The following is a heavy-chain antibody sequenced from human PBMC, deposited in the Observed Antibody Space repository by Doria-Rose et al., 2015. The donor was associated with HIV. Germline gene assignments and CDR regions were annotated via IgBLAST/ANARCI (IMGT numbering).Heavy chain of an antibody. J-gene: IGHJ4*02. CDR2: MFDTGST. Sequence: QVQLQESGPGLVKPSETLSLTCSVSGGSISHYYWSWIRQPPGKGLEYIADMFDTGSTNYSHSLKSRVSISIDTSKNKFSLRLSSVTAADTAVYYCARVLSGTYDYWGQGTLATVSS. CDR3: ARVLSGTYDY. V-gene: IGHV4-59*01. D-gene: IGHD1-26*01. CDR1: GGSISHYY.